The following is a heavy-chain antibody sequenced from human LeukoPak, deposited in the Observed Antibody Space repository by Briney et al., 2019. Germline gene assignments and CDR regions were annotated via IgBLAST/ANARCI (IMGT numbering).Heavy chain of an antibody. D-gene: IGHD3-10*02. CDR1: VGSISSGGYY. V-gene: IGHV4-31*03. CDR3: AGEDVEYYYGMDV. J-gene: IGHJ6*02. CDR2: IYYSGST. Sequence: PSETLSLTCTVSVGSISSGGYYWSWIRQHPGKGLEWIGYIYYSGSTYYNPSLKSRVTISVDTSKNQFSLKLSSVTAADTAVYYCAGEDVEYYYGMDVWGQGTTVTVSS.